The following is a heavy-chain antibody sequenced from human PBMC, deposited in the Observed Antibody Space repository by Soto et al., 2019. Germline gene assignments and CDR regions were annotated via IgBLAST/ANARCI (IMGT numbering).Heavy chain of an antibody. V-gene: IGHV5-10-1*01. Sequence: GESLKISCKGSGYSFTSYWISWVRQMPGKGLEWMGRIDPSDSYTNYSPSFQGHVTISADKSISTAYLQWSSLKASDTAMYYCERIGKDKAMVTYGMDVWGQGTTVTVSS. D-gene: IGHD5-18*01. J-gene: IGHJ6*02. CDR3: ERIGKDKAMVTYGMDV. CDR1: GYSFTSYW. CDR2: IDPSDSYT.